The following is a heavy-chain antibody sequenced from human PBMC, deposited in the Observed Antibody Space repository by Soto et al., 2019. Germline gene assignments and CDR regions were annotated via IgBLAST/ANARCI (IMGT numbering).Heavy chain of an antibody. CDR2: ISAYNGNT. V-gene: IGHV1-18*04. CDR3: ARDEWDGSGTLSI. D-gene: IGHD3-10*01. J-gene: IGHJ4*02. Sequence: ASVKVSCKASGYTFTGYYIHWVRQAPGQGLEWMGWISAYNGNTNYAQKLQGRVTMTTDTSTSTAYMELRSLRSDDTAVYYCARDEWDGSGTLSIWGQGTLVTVSS. CDR1: GYTFTGYY.